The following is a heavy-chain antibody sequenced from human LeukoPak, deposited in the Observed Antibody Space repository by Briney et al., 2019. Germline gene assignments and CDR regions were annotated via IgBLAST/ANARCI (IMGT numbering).Heavy chain of an antibody. CDR3: AKDRTTVSYWYFDL. V-gene: IGHV3-30-3*01. Sequence: GGSLRLSCAASGFTFSTYTLHWIRQAPGKGLEWVAAITSDGSKKYYADSGKGRFTISRDNSKNTLYLQMNRLRVEDTAVYYCAKDRTTVSYWYFDLWGRGTLVTVSS. CDR1: GFTFSTYT. J-gene: IGHJ2*01. D-gene: IGHD4-17*01. CDR2: ITSDGSKK.